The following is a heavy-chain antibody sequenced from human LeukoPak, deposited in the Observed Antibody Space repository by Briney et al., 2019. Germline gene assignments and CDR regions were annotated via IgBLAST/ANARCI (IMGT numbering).Heavy chain of an antibody. J-gene: IGHJ4*02. V-gene: IGHV4-4*07. CDR1: GGSLSSYY. Sequence: SETLSLNCTVSGGSLSSYYWSWIRQPAGKGLEWIGRIYSSGSNNYNPSLKSRVTMSVDTSKNQFSLDVNSVTAADTAVYYCARDSSTWRSFDSWGQGTLVTVSS. D-gene: IGHD6-13*01. CDR2: IYSSGSN. CDR3: ARDSSTWRSFDS.